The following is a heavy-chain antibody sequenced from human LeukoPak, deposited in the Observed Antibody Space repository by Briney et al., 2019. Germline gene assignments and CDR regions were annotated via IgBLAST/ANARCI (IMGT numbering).Heavy chain of an antibody. CDR3: AKAALSGGDYYYMDV. V-gene: IGHV3-30*02. Sequence: QPGGSLRLSCAASGFTFSSYGMHWVRQAPGEGLEWVAFIRYDGSNKYYADSVKGRFTISRDNSKNTLYLQMNSLRAEDTAVYYCAKAALSGGDYYYMDVWGKGTTVTVSS. CDR2: IRYDGSNK. D-gene: IGHD3-16*02. J-gene: IGHJ6*03. CDR1: GFTFSSYG.